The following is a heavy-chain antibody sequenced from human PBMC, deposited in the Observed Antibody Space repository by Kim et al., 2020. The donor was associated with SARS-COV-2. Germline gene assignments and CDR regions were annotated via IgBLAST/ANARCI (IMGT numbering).Heavy chain of an antibody. D-gene: IGHD5-12*01. V-gene: IGHV4-34*01. Sequence: SETLSLTCAVYGGSFSGYYWSWIRQPPGKGLEWIGEINHSGSTNYNPSLKSRVTISVDTSKNQFSLKLSSVTAADTAVYYCARIYSGYDWVFDYWGQGTLVTVSS. CDR1: GGSFSGYY. CDR2: INHSGST. J-gene: IGHJ4*02. CDR3: ARIYSGYDWVFDY.